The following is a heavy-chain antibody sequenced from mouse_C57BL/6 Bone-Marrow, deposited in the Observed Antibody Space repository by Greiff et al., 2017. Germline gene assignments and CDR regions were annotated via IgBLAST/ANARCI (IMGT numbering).Heavy chain of an antibody. Sequence: QVQLKESGPELVKPGASVKISCKASGYAFSSSWMNWVKQRPGKGLEWIGRIYPGDGDTNYNGKFKGKATLTAAQSSSTAYMQLSSLTSEDSAVYFWAFYDGYPFYWYFDVWGTGTTVTVSS. V-gene: IGHV1-82*01. CDR2: IYPGDGDT. J-gene: IGHJ1*03. D-gene: IGHD2-3*01. CDR1: GYAFSSSW. CDR3: AFYDGYPFYWYFDV.